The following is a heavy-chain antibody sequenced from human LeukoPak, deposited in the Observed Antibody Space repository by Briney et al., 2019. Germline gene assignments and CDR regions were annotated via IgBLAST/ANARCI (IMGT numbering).Heavy chain of an antibody. CDR3: ARASRVAYYYGSGSLDY. D-gene: IGHD3-10*01. Sequence: SETLSLTCTVSGGSISSGSYYWSWIRQPAGKGLEWIGRIYTSGSTNYNPSLKSRVTISVDTSKNQFSLKLSSVTAADTAVYYCARASRVAYYYGSGSLDYWGQGTLVTVSS. V-gene: IGHV4-61*02. CDR2: IYTSGST. J-gene: IGHJ4*02. CDR1: GGSISSGSYY.